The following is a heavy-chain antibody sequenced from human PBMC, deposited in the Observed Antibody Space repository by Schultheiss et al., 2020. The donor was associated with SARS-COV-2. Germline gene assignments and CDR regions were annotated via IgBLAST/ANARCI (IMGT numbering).Heavy chain of an antibody. Sequence: GGSLRLSCGASGFIFSSYSMNWVRQAPGKGLEWVSYISSSSSTIYYADSVKGRFTISRENAKNSLYLQMNSLRAEDTAVYYCARSGYSYGPDTQDYYYYYMDVWGKGTTVTVSS. CDR3: ARSGYSYGPDTQDYYYYYMDV. V-gene: IGHV3-48*01. D-gene: IGHD5-18*01. J-gene: IGHJ6*03. CDR2: ISSSSSTI. CDR1: GFIFSSYS.